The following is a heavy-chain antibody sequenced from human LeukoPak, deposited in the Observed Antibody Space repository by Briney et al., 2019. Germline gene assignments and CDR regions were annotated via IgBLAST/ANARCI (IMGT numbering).Heavy chain of an antibody. CDR2: ISGSGDST. V-gene: IGHV3-23*01. Sequence: GGSLRLSCAASGFTFSDYYMSWIRQAPGKGLEWVSTISGSGDSTFYADSVKGRFTISRDNSKNTLYLQMSSLRADDTAMYYCAKPILGARSLFDFRGQGILVTVSS. J-gene: IGHJ4*02. CDR3: AKPILGARSLFDF. CDR1: GFTFSDYY. D-gene: IGHD1-26*01.